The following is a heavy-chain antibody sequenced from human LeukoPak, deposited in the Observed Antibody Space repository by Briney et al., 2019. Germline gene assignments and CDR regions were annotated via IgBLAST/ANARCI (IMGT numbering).Heavy chain of an antibody. CDR3: ARGTGYSVFDI. CDR1: GSTISSYW. J-gene: IGHJ3*02. Sequence: PGGSLRLSCRVSGSTISSYWMHWVRQAPGKRLVWVSRINSDGSRTTYADSVKGRFTISRDNAKNTLYLQMNSLRAEDTAVYYCARGTGYSVFDIWGQGTMVTVSS. D-gene: IGHD1-26*01. CDR2: INSDGSRT. V-gene: IGHV3-74*01.